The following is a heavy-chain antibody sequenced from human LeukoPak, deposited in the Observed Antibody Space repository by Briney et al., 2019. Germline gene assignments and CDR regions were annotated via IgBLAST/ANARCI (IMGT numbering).Heavy chain of an antibody. CDR2: IKEDGSEI. CDR1: AFTISSYW. Sequence: GGSLRLSCAASAFTISSYWMSWVRQAPGKGLEWVANIKEDGSEIYYVDSVKGRFTISRDNAKNSLYLQMNSLRAEDTAVYYCAREMRLVGRVFDYWGQGTLVTVSS. D-gene: IGHD6-6*01. J-gene: IGHJ4*02. V-gene: IGHV3-7*01. CDR3: AREMRLVGRVFDY.